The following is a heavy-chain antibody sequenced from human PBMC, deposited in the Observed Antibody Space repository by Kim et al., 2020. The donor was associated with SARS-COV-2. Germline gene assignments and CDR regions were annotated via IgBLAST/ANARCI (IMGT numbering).Heavy chain of an antibody. CDR1: GYTFTTYA. CDR2: INTNTGNP. CDR3: ARGLTTFDY. J-gene: IGHJ4*02. Sequence: ASVKVSCKASGYTFTTYAMSWVRQAPGQGLEWMGWINTNTGNPTYAQGFTGRFVFALDTSASTAYLQISSLKAEDTAVYYCARGLTTFDYWGQGTLVTVSS. D-gene: IGHD2-21*01. V-gene: IGHV7-4-1*02.